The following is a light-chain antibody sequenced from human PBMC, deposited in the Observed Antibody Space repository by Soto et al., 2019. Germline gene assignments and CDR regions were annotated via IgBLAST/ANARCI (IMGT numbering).Light chain of an antibody. CDR2: VAS. V-gene: IGKV1-6*02. J-gene: IGKJ4*01. CDR3: LQDYNYPLT. Sequence: AIQMTQSPSSVSASVGDRVTITCRASQDIGDDLGWYQQKPGKVPKLLIYVASSFQSGVPSRFSGSGSGTDFTLTISSLQPEDSATYYCLQDYNYPLTFGGGTKVEIK. CDR1: QDIGDD.